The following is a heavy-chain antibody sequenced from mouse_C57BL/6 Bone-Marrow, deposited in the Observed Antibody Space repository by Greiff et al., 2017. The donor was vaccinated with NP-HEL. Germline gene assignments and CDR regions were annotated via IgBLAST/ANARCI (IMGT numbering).Heavy chain of an antibody. D-gene: IGHD2-2*01. CDR3: AYYGYYFDY. Sequence: QVQLQQPGAELVQPGASVKLSCKASGYTFTSYWMHWVKQRPGQGLEWIGLIHPNSGSTNYNEKFKSKATLTVDKSSSTAYMQLSSLTSEDSAVYYCAYYGYYFDYWGQGTTLTVSS. CDR1: GYTFTSYW. J-gene: IGHJ2*01. V-gene: IGHV1-64*01. CDR2: IHPNSGST.